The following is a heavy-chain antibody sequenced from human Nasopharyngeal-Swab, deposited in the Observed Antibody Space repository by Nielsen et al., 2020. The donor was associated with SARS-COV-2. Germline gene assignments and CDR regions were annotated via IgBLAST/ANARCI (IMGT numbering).Heavy chain of an antibody. J-gene: IGHJ4*03. CDR2: IWYDGSNK. D-gene: IGHD3-22*01. V-gene: IGHV3-33*01. CDR3: ARDGGDNYDSSGYYHAFDY. Sequence: GGQAPAKGRDWGAVIWYDGSNKYYADSVKGRFTITRDNSKNTLYLQMNSRRAEDAAVYYYARDGGDNYDSSGYYHAFDYWGQGTLVTVSS.